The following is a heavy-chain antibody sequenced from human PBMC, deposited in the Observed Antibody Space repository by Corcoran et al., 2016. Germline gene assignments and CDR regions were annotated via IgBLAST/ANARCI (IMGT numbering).Heavy chain of an antibody. V-gene: IGHV3-21*01. CDR3: ARDRYCSGGSCYSTSD. D-gene: IGHD2-15*01. Sequence: EVQLVESGGGLVKPGGSLRLSCAASGFTFSSYSMNWVRQAPGKGLEWVPSISSSSSYIYYADSVKGRFTISRDNAKHSLYRQMNSLRAEVTAVYYCARDRYCSGGSCYSTSDWGQGTLVTVSS. J-gene: IGHJ4*02. CDR1: GFTFSSYS. CDR2: ISSSSSYI.